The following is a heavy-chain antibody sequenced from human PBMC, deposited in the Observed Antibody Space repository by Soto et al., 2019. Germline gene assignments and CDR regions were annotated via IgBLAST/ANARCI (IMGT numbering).Heavy chain of an antibody. V-gene: IGHV3-23*01. Sequence: GGSLRLSCAASGFTFSSYAMSWVRQAPGKGLEWVSAISDSGGSTYYADSVKGRFTISRDNSKNTLYLQMNSLRAEDTAVYYCATETHPYCSGGSCYSDYWGQGTLVTVSS. D-gene: IGHD2-15*01. CDR2: ISDSGGST. J-gene: IGHJ4*02. CDR1: GFTFSSYA. CDR3: ATETHPYCSGGSCYSDY.